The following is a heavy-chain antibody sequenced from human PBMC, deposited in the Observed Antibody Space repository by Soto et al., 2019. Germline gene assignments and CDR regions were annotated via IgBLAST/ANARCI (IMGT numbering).Heavy chain of an antibody. V-gene: IGHV1-3*01. Sequence: QVQLVQSGAEVTMPGASVRISCKASGYTFTAYLIHWVRQAPGQGLEWMGWINAGNGYKEYGQKFKGRINITRNTAATTAHLEVTGLTPEDTAIYFCARDRVAVRWFDPWGQGSVVTVSS. J-gene: IGHJ5*02. CDR2: INAGNGYK. CDR1: GYTFTAYL. CDR3: ARDRVAVRWFDP. D-gene: IGHD6-19*01.